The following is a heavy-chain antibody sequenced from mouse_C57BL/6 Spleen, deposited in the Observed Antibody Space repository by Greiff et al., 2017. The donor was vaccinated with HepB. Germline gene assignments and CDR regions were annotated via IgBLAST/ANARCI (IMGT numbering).Heavy chain of an antibody. CDR1: GYTFTSYW. D-gene: IGHD2-5*01. CDR3: ARQSNYPYYYAMDY. V-gene: IGHV1-52*01. CDR2: IDPSDSET. J-gene: IGHJ4*01. Sequence: QVQLQQPGAELVRPGSSVKLSCKASGYTFTSYWMHWVKQRPIQGLEWIGNIDPSDSETHYNQKFKDKATLTVDKSSSTAYMQLSSLTSEDSAVYYCARQSNYPYYYAMDYWGQGTSVTVSS.